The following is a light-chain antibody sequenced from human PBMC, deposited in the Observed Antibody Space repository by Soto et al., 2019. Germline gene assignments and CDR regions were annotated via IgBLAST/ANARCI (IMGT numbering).Light chain of an antibody. CDR3: QQYDNYPLT. CDR2: DAS. Sequence: IQMTQSPSSLSASVRDRVTISGRASQGIRSDLVWYQQKPGKAPKFLIYDASNLESGVPSRFSGSASGTEFTLTISSLQPDDFATYYCQQYDNYPLTFGGGTKVDIK. CDR1: QGIRSD. V-gene: IGKV1D-13*01. J-gene: IGKJ4*01.